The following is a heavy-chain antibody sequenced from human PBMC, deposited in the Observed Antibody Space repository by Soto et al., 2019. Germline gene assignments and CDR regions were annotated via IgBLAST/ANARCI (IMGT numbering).Heavy chain of an antibody. CDR2: IYYSGST. Sequence: NPSETLSLTCTVSGGSISSSSYYWGWIRQPPGKGLEWIGSIYYSGSTYYNPSLKSRVTISVDTSKNQFSLKLSSVTAADTAVYYCARQGVAVAGIASYYYYGMDVWGQGTTVT. J-gene: IGHJ6*02. V-gene: IGHV4-39*01. CDR3: ARQGVAVAGIASYYYYGMDV. D-gene: IGHD6-19*01. CDR1: GGSISSSSYY.